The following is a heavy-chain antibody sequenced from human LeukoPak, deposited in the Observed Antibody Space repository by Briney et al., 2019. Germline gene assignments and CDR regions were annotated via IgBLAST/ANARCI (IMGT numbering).Heavy chain of an antibody. V-gene: IGHV1-2*02. Sequence: GASVKVSCKASGYTFTGYYMHWVRQAPGQGLEWMGWINPNSGGTNYAQKFQGRVTMTRDTSISTAYMELSRLRSDDTAVYYCARDPITGTTHFDYWGQGTLVTVSS. CDR2: INPNSGGT. J-gene: IGHJ4*02. CDR1: GYTFTGYY. CDR3: ARDPITGTTHFDY. D-gene: IGHD1-20*01.